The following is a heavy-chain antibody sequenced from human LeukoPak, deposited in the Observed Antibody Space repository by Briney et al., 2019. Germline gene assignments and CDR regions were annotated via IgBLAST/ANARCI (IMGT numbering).Heavy chain of an antibody. CDR1: GGSFSGYY. D-gene: IGHD2-15*01. CDR3: ARGVVVVAATLYFDY. J-gene: IGHJ4*02. Sequence: SETLSLTCAVYGGSFSGYYWSWIRQPPGKGLEWIGELNHSGSTNYNPSLKSRVTISVDTSKNQFSLKLSSVTAADTAVYYCARGVVVVAATLYFDYWGQGNLVTVSS. V-gene: IGHV4-34*01. CDR2: LNHSGST.